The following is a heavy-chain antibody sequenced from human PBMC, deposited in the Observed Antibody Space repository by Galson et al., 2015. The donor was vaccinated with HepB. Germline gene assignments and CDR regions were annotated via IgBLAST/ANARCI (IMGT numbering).Heavy chain of an antibody. V-gene: IGHV4-59*01. CDR3: ARVIAPRRRLYYYYYMDV. CDR2: IYYSGST. D-gene: IGHD6-6*01. Sequence: ETLSLTCTVSGGSISNYYWSWIRQPPGKGLECIGYIYYSGSTNYNPSLKSRVTISVDTSKNQFSLKLSSVTAADTAVYYCARVIAPRRRLYYYYYMDVWGKGTTVTVSS. CDR1: GGSISNYY. J-gene: IGHJ6*03.